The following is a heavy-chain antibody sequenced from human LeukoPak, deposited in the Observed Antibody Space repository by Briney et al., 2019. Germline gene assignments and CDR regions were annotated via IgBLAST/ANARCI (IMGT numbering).Heavy chain of an antibody. CDR2: INPNSGGA. D-gene: IGHD1-7*01. CDR3: ARGEELGH. J-gene: IGHJ4*02. CDR1: GYTFTGYY. Sequence: ASVKVSCKASGYTFTGYYMHWVRQAPGQGLEWMGWINPNSGGANSAQKFQGRVTMTRDTSISTVYMELSSLRSDDTAVYYCARGEELGHWGQGTLVTVSS. V-gene: IGHV1-2*02.